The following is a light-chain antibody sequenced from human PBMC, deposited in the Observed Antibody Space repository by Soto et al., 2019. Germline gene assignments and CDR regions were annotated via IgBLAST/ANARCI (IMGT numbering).Light chain of an antibody. V-gene: IGLV2-18*02. Sequence: QSVLTQPPSVSGSPGQSVTISCTGTSSDVGKYDRVSWYRQPPGTAPKLIIYEVTNRPSGVPARFSGSKSGNTASLTISGLRAEDEADYYCGSYNSTSRYVFGAGTKVTVL. J-gene: IGLJ1*01. CDR3: GSYNSTSRYV. CDR2: EVT. CDR1: SSDVGKYDR.